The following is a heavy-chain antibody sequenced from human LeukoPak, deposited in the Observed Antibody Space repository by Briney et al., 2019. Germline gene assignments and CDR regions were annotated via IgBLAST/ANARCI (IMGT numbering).Heavy chain of an antibody. D-gene: IGHD1-26*01. Sequence: GGSLRLSCAASGFTFSSYEMNWVRQAPGKGLEWVSSISSSSSYIYYADSVKGRFTISRDNAKNSLYLQMNSLRAEDTAVYYCARDRGGSGSYYINAFDIWGQGTMVTVSS. V-gene: IGHV3-21*01. CDR3: ARDRGGSGSYYINAFDI. CDR1: GFTFSSYE. J-gene: IGHJ3*02. CDR2: ISSSSSYI.